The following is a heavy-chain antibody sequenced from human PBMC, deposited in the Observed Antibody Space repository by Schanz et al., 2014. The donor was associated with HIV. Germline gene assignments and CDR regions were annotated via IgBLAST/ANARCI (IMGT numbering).Heavy chain of an antibody. J-gene: IGHJ5*02. Sequence: QVQLVQSGAEVKEPGASVKVSCKPYGHIFTGYLMHWVRQAPGQGLEWMGWINPNSGATDSAQKFQGRVTMTRDTSISTAFMELSSLRSDDTAVYYCARSRYRLHWLDAWGQGTLVTVSS. D-gene: IGHD2-2*02. CDR1: GHIFTGYL. CDR2: INPNSGAT. V-gene: IGHV1-2*02. CDR3: ARSRYRLHWLDA.